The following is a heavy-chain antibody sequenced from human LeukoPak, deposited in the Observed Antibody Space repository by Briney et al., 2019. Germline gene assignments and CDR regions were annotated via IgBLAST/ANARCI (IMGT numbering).Heavy chain of an antibody. D-gene: IGHD2-2*01. CDR2: IIPIFGTA. V-gene: IGHV1-69*01. CDR3: ARGGGTYCSSTSCSLLFDY. CDR1: GGTFSSYA. Sequence: GASVKVSCKASGGTFSSYAISWVRQAPGQGLEWMGGIIPIFGTASYAQKLQGRVTITADESTSTAYMELSSLRSEDTAVYYCARGGGTYCSSTSCSLLFDYWGQGTLVTVSS. J-gene: IGHJ4*02.